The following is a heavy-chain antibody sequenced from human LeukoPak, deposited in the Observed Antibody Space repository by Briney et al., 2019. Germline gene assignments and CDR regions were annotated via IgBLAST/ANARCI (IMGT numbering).Heavy chain of an antibody. Sequence: GGSLRLSCAGSGFTFNTYNMNWVRQAPGKGLEWVSSISSSSSYIYYEDSVKGRFTISRDNSKNSLYLQMNSLRAEDTAVYYCAKGRSAAMIEAAFDYWGQGTLVTVSS. D-gene: IGHD3-22*01. V-gene: IGHV3-21*04. CDR2: ISSSSSYI. J-gene: IGHJ4*02. CDR3: AKGRSAAMIEAAFDY. CDR1: GFTFNTYN.